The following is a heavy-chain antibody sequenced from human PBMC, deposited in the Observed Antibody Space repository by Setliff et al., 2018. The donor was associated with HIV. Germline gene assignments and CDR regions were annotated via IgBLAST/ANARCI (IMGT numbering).Heavy chain of an antibody. CDR1: GYSITSGYF. Sequence: SETLSLTCAVSGYSITSGYFWGWIRQPPGKGLEWIGNFYHSGSTYYNPSLKSRVTIFVDTSKNQFSLRLSSVTAADTAVYYCARRAAATTNFDYWGQGTLVTVSS. J-gene: IGHJ4*02. V-gene: IGHV4-38-2*01. CDR2: FYHSGST. D-gene: IGHD1-26*01. CDR3: ARRAAATTNFDY.